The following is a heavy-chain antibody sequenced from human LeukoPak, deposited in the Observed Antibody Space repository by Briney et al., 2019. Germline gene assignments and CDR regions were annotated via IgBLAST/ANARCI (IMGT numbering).Heavy chain of an antibody. D-gene: IGHD3-9*01. CDR2: IYYSGST. CDR3: ARDPYDTTFHDAFDI. V-gene: IGHV4-31*03. J-gene: IGHJ3*02. CDR1: GGSISSGGYY. Sequence: SETLSLTCTVSGGSISSGGYYWSWIRQHPGKGLEWIGYIYYSGSTYYNPSLKSRVTISVDKSKNQFSLKLSSVTAADTAVYYCARDPYDTTFHDAFDIWGQGTMVTVSS.